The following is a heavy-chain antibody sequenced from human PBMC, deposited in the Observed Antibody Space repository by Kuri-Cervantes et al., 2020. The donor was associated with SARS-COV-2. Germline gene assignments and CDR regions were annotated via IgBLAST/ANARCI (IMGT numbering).Heavy chain of an antibody. V-gene: IGHV4-34*01. CDR2: INHSGST. CDR1: GGSFSGYY. Sequence: SETLSLTCAVYGGSFSGYYWSWIRQPPGKGLEWIGEINHSGSTNYNPSLKSRVTISVDTSKNQFSLKLSSVTAADTAVYYCASGSGSYPNWFDPWGQGTLVTVSS. D-gene: IGHD3-10*01. CDR3: ASGSGSYPNWFDP. J-gene: IGHJ5*02.